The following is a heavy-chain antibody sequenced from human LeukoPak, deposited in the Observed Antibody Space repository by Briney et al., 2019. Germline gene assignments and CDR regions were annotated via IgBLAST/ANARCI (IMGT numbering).Heavy chain of an antibody. J-gene: IGHJ4*02. CDR1: GFNFSSYA. Sequence: GGSLRLSCAASGFNFSSYAISWIRQAPGKGLEWVSAISGSGGSTYYADSVKGRFTISRDNSKNTLYLQMNSLRAEDTAVYYCAKAMSGSCYGYWGQGTLVTVSS. D-gene: IGHD2-15*01. V-gene: IGHV3-23*01. CDR3: AKAMSGSCYGY. CDR2: ISGSGGST.